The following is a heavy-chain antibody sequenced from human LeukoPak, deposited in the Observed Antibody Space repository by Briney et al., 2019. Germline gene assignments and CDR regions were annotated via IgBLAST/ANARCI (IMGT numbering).Heavy chain of an antibody. CDR1: GYTPTDVS. CDR2: FDPEGGET. CDR3: GIGRKFDWLLCHH. Sequence: ASVKVSCKISGYTPTDVSMHWVRQAPGKGLEWMGGFDPEGGETIYAQKFQGRVTMTEDPSADTAYMELRSLSPEDTAVYYCGIGRKFDWLLCHHWGQGTLVTVSS. V-gene: IGHV1-24*01. J-gene: IGHJ5*02. D-gene: IGHD3-9*01.